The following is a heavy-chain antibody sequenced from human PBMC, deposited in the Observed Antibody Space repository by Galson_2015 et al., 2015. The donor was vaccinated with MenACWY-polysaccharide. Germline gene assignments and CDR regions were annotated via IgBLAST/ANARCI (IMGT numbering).Heavy chain of an antibody. CDR2: IYYSGST. CDR1: GGSISSYY. J-gene: IGHJ6*02. CDR3: ARASPSPSMDV. Sequence: TCTVSGGSISSYYWSWIRQPPGKGLEWIGYIYYSGSTNYNPSLKSRVTISVDTSKNQFSLKLSSVTAADTAVYYCARASPSPSMDVWGQGTTVTVSS. V-gene: IGHV4-59*01.